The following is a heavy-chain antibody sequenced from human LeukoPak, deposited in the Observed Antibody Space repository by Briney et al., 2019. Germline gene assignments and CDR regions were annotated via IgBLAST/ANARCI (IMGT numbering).Heavy chain of an antibody. CDR1: GVSIRSSY. V-gene: IGHV4-59*01. Sequence: PSETLSLTCSVSGVSIRSSYWSWIRQPPGKGLEWIGYIYYSGSTNYNRSLKSRVTIPVDTSKNQFSLKLSSVTAADTAVYYCARGQGYSYGYEWFDPWGQGTLVTVSS. CDR2: IYYSGST. J-gene: IGHJ5*02. CDR3: ARGQGYSYGYEWFDP. D-gene: IGHD5-18*01.